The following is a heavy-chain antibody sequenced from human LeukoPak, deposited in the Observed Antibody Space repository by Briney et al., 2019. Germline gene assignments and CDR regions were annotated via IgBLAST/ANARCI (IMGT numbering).Heavy chain of an antibody. J-gene: IGHJ6*03. Sequence: SVKVSCKASGGTFSSYAISWVRQAPGQGLEWMRRIIPIFGTANYAQKFQGRVTITTDESTSTAYMELSSLRSEDTAVYYCARDHSGSYLDYYMDVWGKGTTVTVSS. CDR2: IIPIFGTA. CDR3: ARDHSGSYLDYYMDV. D-gene: IGHD1-26*01. V-gene: IGHV1-69*05. CDR1: GGTFSSYA.